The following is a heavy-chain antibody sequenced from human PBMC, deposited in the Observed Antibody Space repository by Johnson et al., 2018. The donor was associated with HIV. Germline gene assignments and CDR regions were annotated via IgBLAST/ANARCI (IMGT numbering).Heavy chain of an antibody. CDR2: ISGSGSTI. CDR1: GFTFSDHA. Sequence: QVQLVESGGGLVQPGGSLRLSCAGSGFTFSDHAMGWVRQAPGKGLEWVSAISGSGSTIYYADSVKGRFTISRDNAKNSLYLQMNSLRAEDTAVYYCARDIAIQLWSHDAFDNWGKGTMVTVSS. CDR3: ARDIAIQLWSHDAFDN. V-gene: IGHV3-11*04. J-gene: IGHJ3*02. D-gene: IGHD5-18*01.